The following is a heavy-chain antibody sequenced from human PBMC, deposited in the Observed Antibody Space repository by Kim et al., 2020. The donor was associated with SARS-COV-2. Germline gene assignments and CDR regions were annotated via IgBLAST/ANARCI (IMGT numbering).Heavy chain of an antibody. J-gene: IGHJ6*02. V-gene: IGHV3-23*01. CDR3: ARLPAWRGYYGSRSWSGMDV. CDR1: GFTFTDYD. D-gene: IGHD3-10*01. Sequence: GGSLRLSCAASGFTFTDYDMIWVRQAPGKGLEWVSGISETGDTTFYADSVKGRFTISRDNSKNTLFLQMNTLRAEDTAVYFCARLPAWRGYYGSRSWSGMDVWGQGTTVIVSS. CDR2: ISETGDTT.